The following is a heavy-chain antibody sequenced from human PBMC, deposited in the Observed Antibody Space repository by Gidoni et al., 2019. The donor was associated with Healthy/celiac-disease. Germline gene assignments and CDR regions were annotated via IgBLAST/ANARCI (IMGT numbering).Heavy chain of an antibody. CDR3: AREMTTVTRKYSYFDY. D-gene: IGHD4-17*01. V-gene: IGHV3-30*04. CDR1: RFAFRSYT. J-gene: IGHJ4*02. Sequence: QVQLVESGGGVVQPGRSLELSCAAPRFAFRSYTIHWVRQAPGKGLEWVAVISYDGRNKYYADSVKGRFTISRDNFKNTLYLQMNSLRAEDTAVYYCAREMTTVTRKYSYFDYWGQGTLVTVSS. CDR2: ISYDGRNK.